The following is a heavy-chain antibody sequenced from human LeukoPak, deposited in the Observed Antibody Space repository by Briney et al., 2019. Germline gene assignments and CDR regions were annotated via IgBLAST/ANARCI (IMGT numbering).Heavy chain of an antibody. CDR3: TTLYDRYSYYFDY. D-gene: IGHD2-15*01. Sequence: PGGSLRLSCAASGFTFRNAWMSWVRQAPGKGLEWVGRTKSKTDGGTTDYAAPVNGRFTISTDDSKNTLYLQMNSLKTEDTAVYYCTTLYDRYSYYFDYWGQGTLVTVSS. CDR1: GFTFRNAW. V-gene: IGHV3-15*01. CDR2: TKSKTDGGTT. J-gene: IGHJ4*02.